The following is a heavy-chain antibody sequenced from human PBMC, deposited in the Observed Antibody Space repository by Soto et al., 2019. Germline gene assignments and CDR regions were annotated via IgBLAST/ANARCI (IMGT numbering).Heavy chain of an antibody. CDR2: TTAILGTR. CDR1: GDTLSHYG. D-gene: IGHD5-18*01. J-gene: IGHJ4*02. V-gene: IGHV1-69*13. CDR3: AAGDSSDTGDH. Sequence: SVKVSCKASGDTLSHYGVSWVRQVPGKGREWMGGTTAILGTRDYAQKFQGRMTITSDESTTTSYMELNSLTSDDTAVYYCAAGDSSDTGDHWGQGXLVTVYS.